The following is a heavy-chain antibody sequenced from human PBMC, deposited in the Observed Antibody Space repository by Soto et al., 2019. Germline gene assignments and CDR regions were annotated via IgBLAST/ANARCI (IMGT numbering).Heavy chain of an antibody. J-gene: IGHJ4*02. CDR1: GGSISSGDYY. V-gene: IGHV4-30-4*01. Sequence: TSETLSLTCTVSGGSISSGDYYWSWIRQPPGKGLEWIGYIYYSGSTYYNPSLKSRVTISVDTSKNQFSLKLSSVTAADTAVYYCARVGYSSGWYGGDYWGQGTLVTVSS. D-gene: IGHD6-19*01. CDR2: IYYSGST. CDR3: ARVGYSSGWYGGDY.